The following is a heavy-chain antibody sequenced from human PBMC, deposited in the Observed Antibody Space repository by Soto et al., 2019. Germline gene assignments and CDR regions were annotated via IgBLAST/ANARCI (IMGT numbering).Heavy chain of an antibody. V-gene: IGHV4-39*01. CDR2: IYYSGST. D-gene: IGHD2-15*01. J-gene: IGHJ4*02. CDR1: GGSISSSSYY. CDR3: ARHTPAISISDH. Sequence: QLQLQESGPGLVKPSETLSLTCTVSGGSISSSSYYWGWIRQPPGKGLEWIGSIYYSGSTYYNPSLKSRVTISVDTSKIQFSLKLSSVPAADTAVYYCARHTPAISISDHWGQGTLVTVSS.